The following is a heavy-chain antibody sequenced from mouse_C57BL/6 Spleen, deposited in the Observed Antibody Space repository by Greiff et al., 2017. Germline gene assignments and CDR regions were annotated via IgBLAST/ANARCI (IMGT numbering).Heavy chain of an antibody. CDR2: INPNTGGT. V-gene: IGHV1-42*01. CDR1: GYSFTGYY. CDR3: ARRYDGYLTWFAY. D-gene: IGHD2-3*01. J-gene: IGHJ3*01. Sequence: VQLQQPGPELVKPGASVKISCKASGYSFTGYYMNWVKQSPEKSLEWIGEINPNTGGTTYNQKFKAKATLTVDKSSSTAYMQLKSLPSEDYAVYYCARRYDGYLTWFAYWGPGTLVTVSA.